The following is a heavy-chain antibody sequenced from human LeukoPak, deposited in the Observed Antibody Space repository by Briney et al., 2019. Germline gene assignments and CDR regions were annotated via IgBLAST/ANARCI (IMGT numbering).Heavy chain of an antibody. CDR3: ARGLLYSSSWYDS. CDR1: GGYFSGYY. V-gene: IGHV4-34*01. J-gene: IGHJ5*01. D-gene: IGHD6-13*01. CDR2: INHSGST. Sequence: SETLSLTCAVYGGYFSGYYWSWIRQPPGKGLEWIGEINHSGSTNYNPSLKSRVTISVDTSKNQFSLKLSSVTAADTAVYYCARGLLYSSSWYDSWGQGTLVTVSS.